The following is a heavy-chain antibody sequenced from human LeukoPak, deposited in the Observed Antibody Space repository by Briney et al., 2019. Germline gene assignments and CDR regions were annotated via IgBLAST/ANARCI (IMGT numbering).Heavy chain of an antibody. J-gene: IGHJ6*02. CDR3: ARDRDLGRITIFGVVAYCYGMDV. D-gene: IGHD3-3*01. Sequence: GGSLRLSCAASGFTFSGYAMHWVRQAPGKGLEWVAVISYDGSNKYYADSVKGRFTISRDNSKNTLYLQMNSLRAEDTAVYYCARDRDLGRITIFGVVAYCYGMDVWGQGTTVTVSS. V-gene: IGHV3-30-3*01. CDR2: ISYDGSNK. CDR1: GFTFSGYA.